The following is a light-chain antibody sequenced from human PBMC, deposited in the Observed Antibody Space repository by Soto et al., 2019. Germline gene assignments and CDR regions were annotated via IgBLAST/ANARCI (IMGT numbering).Light chain of an antibody. V-gene: IGKV3-20*01. J-gene: IGKJ5*01. CDR1: QSFGSGY. CDR3: QQYDTWPSIT. CDR2: GAS. Sequence: EIVLTQSPGTLSLSPGERATLSCRASQSFGSGYLAWYQQKAGQAPMLLIYGASTRASGVSDRFSGSGSGTEYTLTISRLQSEDFAVYYCQQYDTWPSITFGQGTRLEIK.